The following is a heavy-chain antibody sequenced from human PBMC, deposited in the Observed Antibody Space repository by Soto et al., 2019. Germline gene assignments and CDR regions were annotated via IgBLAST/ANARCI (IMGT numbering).Heavy chain of an antibody. CDR1: GFTFSSYW. J-gene: IGHJ5*02. D-gene: IGHD6-13*01. CDR2: IKQDGSEK. Sequence: GGSLRLSCAASGFTFSSYWMSWVRRATGKGLEWVANIKQDGSEKYYVDSVKGRFTSSRDNAKNSLYLQMNSLRAEDTAVYYCARDSIAAAVCWFDPWGQGTLVTVSS. CDR3: ARDSIAAAVCWFDP. V-gene: IGHV3-7*05.